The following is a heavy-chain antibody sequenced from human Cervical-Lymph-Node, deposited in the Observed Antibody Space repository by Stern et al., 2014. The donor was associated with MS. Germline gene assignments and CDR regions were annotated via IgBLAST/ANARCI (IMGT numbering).Heavy chain of an antibody. V-gene: IGHV1-69*17. J-gene: IGHJ5*02. CDR3: ARAGGGAVSLDWFDP. Sequence: QVQLVESGAEVKKPGSSVKVSCKASGGTFSSYAISWVRQAPGQGLEWMGGIIPIFGIANYAQKCHGRVTITADKSTSTAYMELSSLRSEDTAVYYCARAGGGAVSLDWFDPWGQGTLVTVSS. D-gene: IGHD3-16*01. CDR2: IIPIFGIA. CDR1: GGTFSSYA.